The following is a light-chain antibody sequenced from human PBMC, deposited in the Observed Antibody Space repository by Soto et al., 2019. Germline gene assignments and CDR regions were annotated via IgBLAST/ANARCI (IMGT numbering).Light chain of an antibody. CDR3: QQANSFPLT. V-gene: IGKV1-12*01. Sequence: DIQMTQSPSSMSASVGDRVTITCRASQGISSWLAWYQKKPGKAPKLLIYAASNLQTGVPSRFSGSGSGTDFTLTISSLQTEDFATYYCQQANSFPLTFGGVTKVEIK. CDR1: QGISSW. J-gene: IGKJ4*01. CDR2: AAS.